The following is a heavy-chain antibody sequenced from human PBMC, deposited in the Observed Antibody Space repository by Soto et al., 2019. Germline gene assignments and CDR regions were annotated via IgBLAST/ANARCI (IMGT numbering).Heavy chain of an antibody. Sequence: GGSLRLSCSASGFTFSSYAMHWVRQAPGKGLEYVSAISSNGGSTYYADSVKGRFTISRDNSKNTLYLQMSSLRAEDTAVYYCVKDKRSRWLQFQLYAFDIWGQGTMVTVSS. CDR1: GFTFSSYA. CDR3: VKDKRSRWLQFQLYAFDI. CDR2: ISSNGGST. J-gene: IGHJ3*02. D-gene: IGHD5-12*01. V-gene: IGHV3-64D*08.